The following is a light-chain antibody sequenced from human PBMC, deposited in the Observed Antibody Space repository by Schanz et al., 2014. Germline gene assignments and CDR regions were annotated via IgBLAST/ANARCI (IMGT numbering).Light chain of an antibody. CDR3: CSYAGSSTLV. CDR2: EGS. Sequence: QSALTQPASVSGSPGQSITISCTGTSSDVGSYNLVSWYQQHPGKAPKLMIYEGSKRPSGVPDRFSGSRSGSTASLTVSGLQADDEADYYCCSYAGSSTLVFGGGTKVTVL. V-gene: IGLV2-23*01. J-gene: IGLJ2*01. CDR1: SSDVGSYNL.